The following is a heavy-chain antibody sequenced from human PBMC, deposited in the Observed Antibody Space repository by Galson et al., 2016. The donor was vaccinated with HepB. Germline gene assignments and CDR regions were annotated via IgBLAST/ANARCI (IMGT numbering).Heavy chain of an antibody. Sequence: SLRLSCAVSGVTFSSLSMNWVRQAPGKGLEWVSYLPSENNIKHYADSVRGQFTISRDNAKNSLYLQMNSLRVEDTAVYYCACNRRGVFLLDCWGQGTLVTVSS. D-gene: IGHD3-10*01. J-gene: IGHJ4*02. CDR1: GVTFSSLS. CDR2: LPSENNIK. V-gene: IGHV3-48*01. CDR3: ACNRRGVFLLDC.